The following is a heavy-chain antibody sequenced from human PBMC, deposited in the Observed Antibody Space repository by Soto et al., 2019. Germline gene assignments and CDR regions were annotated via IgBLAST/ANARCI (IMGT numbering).Heavy chain of an antibody. Sequence: SQTLSLTCAISGDSVSSYSAAWNWIRQSPSGGLEWLGRTYYRSRFFSDYAESVKSRIIINPDTSKNQFSLQLKSVTPEDTAVYCCVRDRYSSSGWFDPWCQGTPVTVSS. D-gene: IGHD3-10*01. CDR1: GDSVSSYSAA. CDR2: TYYRSRFFS. V-gene: IGHV6-1*01. J-gene: IGHJ5*02. CDR3: VRDRYSSSGWFDP.